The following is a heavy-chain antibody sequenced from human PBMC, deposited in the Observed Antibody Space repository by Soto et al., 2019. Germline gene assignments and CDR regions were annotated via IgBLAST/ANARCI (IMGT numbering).Heavy chain of an antibody. Sequence: QVQLVESGGGVVQPGRSLRLSCEAAGFTFSSHAMHWVRQAPGKGLEWVAVISYDGSNKYYADSVKGRFIISRDNSKNTLYLQMDSLRVDDTAVYYCARAECLFDYWGQGTLVTVSS. D-gene: IGHD2-2*01. CDR3: ARAECLFDY. CDR1: GFTFSSHA. CDR2: ISYDGSNK. V-gene: IGHV3-30-3*01. J-gene: IGHJ4*02.